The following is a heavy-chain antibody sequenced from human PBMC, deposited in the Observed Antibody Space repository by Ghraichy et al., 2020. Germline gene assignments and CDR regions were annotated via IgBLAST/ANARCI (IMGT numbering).Heavy chain of an antibody. V-gene: IGHV4-30-4*01. Sequence: SETLSLTCTVSGGSISSGDYYWSWIRQPPGKGLEWIGYIYYSGSTYYNPSLKSRVTISVDTSKNQFSLKLSSVTAADTAVYYCARSPHGGMYYYDSSDINYFDYWGQGTLVTVSS. CDR3: ARSPHGGMYYYDSSDINYFDY. CDR1: GGSISSGDYY. CDR2: IYYSGST. J-gene: IGHJ4*02. D-gene: IGHD3-22*01.